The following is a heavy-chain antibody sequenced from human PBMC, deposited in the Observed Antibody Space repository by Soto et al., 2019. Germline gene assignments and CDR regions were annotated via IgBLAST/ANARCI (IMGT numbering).Heavy chain of an antibody. CDR2: IYYSGST. J-gene: IGHJ5*02. CDR3: ARGGLYGGSAFYEGWFDP. V-gene: IGHV4-59*01. CDR1: GGSISSYY. D-gene: IGHD1-26*01. Sequence: QVQLQESGPGLVKPSETLSLTCTVSGGSISSYYWSWIRQPPGKGLEWIGYIYYSGSTNYNPSLKSGDTLSVETSKNQLALKLSSVAAADTAVYYCARGGLYGGSAFYEGWFDPWGQGTLVTVFS.